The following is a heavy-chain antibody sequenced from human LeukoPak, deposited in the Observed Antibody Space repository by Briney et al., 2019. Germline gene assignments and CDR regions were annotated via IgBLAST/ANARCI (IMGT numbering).Heavy chain of an antibody. D-gene: IGHD1-26*01. CDR1: GFTFSSHG. J-gene: IGHJ4*02. V-gene: IGHV3-21*01. CDR3: ARAIRGSYDRPLRPLDY. CDR2: ISPNGVIT. Sequence: GGSLRLSCAASGFTFSSHGMNWVRQAPGKGLEWVSGISPNGVITYYADSVKGRFTISRDNAKNSLYLQMNSLRAEDTAVYYCARAIRGSYDRPLRPLDYWGQGTLVTVSS.